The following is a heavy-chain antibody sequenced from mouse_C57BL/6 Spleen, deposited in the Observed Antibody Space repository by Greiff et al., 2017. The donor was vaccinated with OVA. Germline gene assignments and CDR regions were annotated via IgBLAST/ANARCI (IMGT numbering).Heavy chain of an antibody. CDR3: AKPGPSYFEY. Sequence: QVQLKESGHELVKPGASVKISCKASGYAFSSSWMNWVKQRPGKGLEWIGRIYPGDGDTNYNGKFKGKATLTADKSSSTAYMQLKSLTSEDSAVXFSAKPGPSYFEYWGQGTTLTVSS. CDR2: IYPGDGDT. CDR1: GYAFSSSW. D-gene: IGHD4-1*01. J-gene: IGHJ2*01. V-gene: IGHV1-82*01.